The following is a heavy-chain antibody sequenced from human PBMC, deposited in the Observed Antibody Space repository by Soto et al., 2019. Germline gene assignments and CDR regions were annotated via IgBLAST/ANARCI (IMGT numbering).Heavy chain of an antibody. CDR2: ISYSGSA. J-gene: IGHJ4*02. CDR1: GCSISSGNYY. Sequence: SETLSLTCTFSGCSISSGNYYLSWIRQPPGKGLEWIGFISYSGSAYYNPSLKSRVTISVDTSKNQFSLNLSFVTAADTAVYYCATMGTPATGLYYFDYWGQGTLVTV. D-gene: IGHD2-15*01. V-gene: IGHV4-30-4*01. CDR3: ATMGTPATGLYYFDY.